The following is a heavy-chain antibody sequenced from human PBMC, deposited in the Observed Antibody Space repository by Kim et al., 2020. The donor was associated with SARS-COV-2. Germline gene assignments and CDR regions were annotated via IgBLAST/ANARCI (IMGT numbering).Heavy chain of an antibody. J-gene: IGHJ4*02. D-gene: IGHD3-10*01. CDR3: ARAYGSGSYNFFDY. V-gene: IGHV4-34*01. Sequence: SETLSLTCAVYGGSFSGHYWNWIRQPPGKGLEWIGEINDSGSTNYNPSLKSRITISADTSKNQFSLKLGSVTAADTAVYYCARAYGSGSYNFFDYWGQGALVTVSS. CDR1: GGSFSGHY. CDR2: INDSGST.